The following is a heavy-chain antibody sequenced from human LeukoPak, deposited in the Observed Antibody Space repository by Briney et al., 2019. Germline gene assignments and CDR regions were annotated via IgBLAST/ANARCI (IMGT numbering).Heavy chain of an antibody. CDR2: ISHSGGT. CDR1: GXSINSRGYY. D-gene: IGHD4-11*01. Sequence: SETLSLTCSVSGXSINSRGYYWAWIRQSPGKALEWIGDISHSGGTQYNPSLKSRVTLSVDTSKNQFSLKLSSVTAADTAVYYCARLGAYSSYLWWLDPWGQGTLVTVSS. V-gene: IGHV4-39*01. J-gene: IGHJ5*02. CDR3: ARLGAYSSYLWWLDP.